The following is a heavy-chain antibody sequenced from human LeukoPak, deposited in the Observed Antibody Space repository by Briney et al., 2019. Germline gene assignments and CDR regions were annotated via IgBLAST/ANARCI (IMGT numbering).Heavy chain of an antibody. J-gene: IGHJ4*02. CDR2: ITSSGTTT. CDR3: GRDPDYGDPY. D-gene: IGHD4/OR15-4a*01. Sequence: GGSLRLSCSASGFSFSDSYMSWFRLSPEKGLEWIAYITSSGTTTEYADSVKGRFTISRVNAKNSLYLQMNSLRPEDTAVYYCGRDPDYGDPYWGEGTLVTVSS. CDR1: GFSFSDSY. V-gene: IGHV3-11*01.